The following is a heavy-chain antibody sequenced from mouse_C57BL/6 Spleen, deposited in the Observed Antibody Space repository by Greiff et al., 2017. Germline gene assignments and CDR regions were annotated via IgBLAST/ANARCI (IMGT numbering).Heavy chain of an antibody. D-gene: IGHD2-5*01. CDR1: GFTFSDYY. CDR2: ISNGGGST. J-gene: IGHJ3*01. CDR3: ARQASNYEAWFAY. V-gene: IGHV5-12*01. Sequence: EVQVVESGGGLVQPGGSLKLSCAASGFTFSDYYMYWVRQTPEKRLEWVAYISNGGGSTYYPDTVKGRFTISRDNAKNTLYLQMSRLKSEDTAMYYCARQASNYEAWFAYWGQGTLVTVSA.